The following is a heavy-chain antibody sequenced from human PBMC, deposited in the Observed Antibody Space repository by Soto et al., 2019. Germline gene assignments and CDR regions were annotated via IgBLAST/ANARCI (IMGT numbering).Heavy chain of an antibody. J-gene: IGHJ4*02. CDR1: GGSFSYYV. D-gene: IGHD1-1*01. Sequence: VXLSCKCSGGSFSYYVRSWLRRAAGQELEWMGGIVPVFGRPNYAQRFRGRLTITADESTSTCYMELISLRSEDPAVYYCAREGSVYKFRGQGTLVTVS. V-gene: IGHV1-69*13. CDR2: IVPVFGRP. CDR3: AREGSVYKF.